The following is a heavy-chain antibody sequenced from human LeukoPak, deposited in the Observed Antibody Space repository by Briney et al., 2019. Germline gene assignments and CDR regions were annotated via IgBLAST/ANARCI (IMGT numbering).Heavy chain of an antibody. CDR2: ISSNGGGT. CDR1: GFTFSSYA. V-gene: IGHV3-64*01. Sequence: PGGSLRLSCAASGFTFSSYAMHWVRQAPGKGLEYVSAISSNGGGTYYANSVKGRFTISRDNAKNSLYLQMNSLRAEDTAVYYCTKVFYGGNSRDGFDIWGQGTMVTVSS. CDR3: TKVFYGGNSRDGFDI. D-gene: IGHD4-23*01. J-gene: IGHJ3*02.